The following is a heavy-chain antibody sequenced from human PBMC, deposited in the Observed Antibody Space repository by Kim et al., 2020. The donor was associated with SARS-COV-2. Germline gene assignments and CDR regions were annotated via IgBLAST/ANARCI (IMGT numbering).Heavy chain of an antibody. Sequence: ASVKVSCKASGYTFTSYYMHWVRQAPGQGLEWMGIINPSGGSTSYAQKFQGRVTMTRDTSTSTVYMELSSLRSEDTAVYYCAREASVGATADSQTRLFDYWGQGTLVTVSS. CDR1: GYTFTSYY. V-gene: IGHV1-46*01. J-gene: IGHJ4*02. CDR3: AREASVGATADSQTRLFDY. CDR2: INPSGGST. D-gene: IGHD1-26*01.